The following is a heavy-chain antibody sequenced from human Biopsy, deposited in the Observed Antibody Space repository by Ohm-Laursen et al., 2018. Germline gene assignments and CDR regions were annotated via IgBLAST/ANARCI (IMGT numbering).Heavy chain of an antibody. CDR3: ARGTRTSWRRAFDI. V-gene: IGHV3-48*03. CDR1: GFTLSTYD. CDR2: ISSSGSTI. D-gene: IGHD1-1*01. Sequence: GSLRLSCSASGFTLSTYDMNWVHQTPGKGLEWVSYISSSGSTIYYAESLKGRFTISKDNGKVSLYLQMNSLRAEDTAVYYCARGTRTSWRRAFDIWGRGTMVTVSS. J-gene: IGHJ3*02.